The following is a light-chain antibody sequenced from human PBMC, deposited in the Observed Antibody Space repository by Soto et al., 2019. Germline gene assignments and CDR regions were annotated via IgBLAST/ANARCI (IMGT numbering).Light chain of an antibody. Sequence: DIQMTQSPSSLSASVGDRVTMTCRASQDTSNYVAWYQQKPGEVPKLLFYAASTLQSGVPARVSGGGVLSDFTLTISSLRPEDVATYYCQRYHSALLTFGPGPKVDLK. CDR1: QDTSNY. CDR2: AAS. CDR3: QRYHSALLT. V-gene: IGKV1-27*01. J-gene: IGKJ3*01.